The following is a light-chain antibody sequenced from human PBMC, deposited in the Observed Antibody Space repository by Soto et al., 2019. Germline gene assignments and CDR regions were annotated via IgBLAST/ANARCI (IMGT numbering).Light chain of an antibody. CDR1: SSNIGSNI. V-gene: IGLV1-44*01. Sequence: QSALTQPPSASGTPGQRVTISCSGSSSNIGSNIVNWYQQLPGTAPKLLIYGSIHRPSGVPDRFSGSKSGTSASLAISGLQSDDEADYYCAAWDDSLNGLVFGGGTQLTVL. CDR3: AAWDDSLNGLV. J-gene: IGLJ7*01. CDR2: GSI.